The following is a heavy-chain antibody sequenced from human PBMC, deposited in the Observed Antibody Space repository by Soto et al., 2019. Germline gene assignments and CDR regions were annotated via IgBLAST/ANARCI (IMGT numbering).Heavy chain of an antibody. CDR2: INPNSGGT. CDR1: GYTFTGYY. CDR3: ARDWSGDFWNGMDV. D-gene: IGHD3-3*01. Sequence: ASVKVSCKASGYTFTGYYMHWVRQAPGQGLEWMGWINPNSGGTNYAQKFQGRVTMTRDTSISTAYMELSRLRSDDTAVYYCARDWSGDFWNGMDVWGQGTTVIVSS. V-gene: IGHV1-2*02. J-gene: IGHJ6*02.